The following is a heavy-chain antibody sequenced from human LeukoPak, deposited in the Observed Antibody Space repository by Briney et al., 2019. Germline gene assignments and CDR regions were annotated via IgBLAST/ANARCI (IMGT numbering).Heavy chain of an antibody. CDR3: ARAKYCSGGSCYFGGFDY. CDR2: IRFDGSIK. Sequence: GGSLRLSCAASGFTFSSYGMHWVRQAPGKGLEWVAFIRFDGSIKSYADSVKGRFTISRDNSKNTLFLQMNSLRDEDTAAYYCARAKYCSGGSCYFGGFDYWGQGTLVTVSS. CDR1: GFTFSSYG. J-gene: IGHJ4*02. V-gene: IGHV3-30*02. D-gene: IGHD2-15*01.